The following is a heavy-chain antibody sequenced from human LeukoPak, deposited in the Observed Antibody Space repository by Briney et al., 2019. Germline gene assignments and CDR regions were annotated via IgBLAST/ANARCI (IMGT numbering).Heavy chain of an antibody. Sequence: GASVKVSCKAPGYTFTSYGISWVRQAPGQGLEWMGWISAYNGNTNYAQKLQGRVTMTTDTSTSTAYMELRSLRSDDTAVYYCARDFNDIVVVPGGFDPWGQGTLVTVSS. CDR3: ARDFNDIVVVPGGFDP. D-gene: IGHD2-2*01. J-gene: IGHJ5*02. CDR2: ISAYNGNT. V-gene: IGHV1-18*01. CDR1: GYTFTSYG.